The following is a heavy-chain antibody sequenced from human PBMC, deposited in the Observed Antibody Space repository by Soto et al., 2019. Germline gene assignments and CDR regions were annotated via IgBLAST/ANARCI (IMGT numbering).Heavy chain of an antibody. D-gene: IGHD5-12*01. CDR3: VKGSLIVATTTGFDY. V-gene: IGHV3-9*01. Sequence: EVQLVESGGGLVQPGRSLRLSCAASGFTFDDYAMHWVRQAPGKGLEWVAGISWNSGSIGYADSVKGRFTISRDNAKNSLYLQMNSLRAEDTALYYCVKGSLIVATTTGFDYWGQGTLVTVSS. CDR1: GFTFDDYA. CDR2: ISWNSGSI. J-gene: IGHJ4*02.